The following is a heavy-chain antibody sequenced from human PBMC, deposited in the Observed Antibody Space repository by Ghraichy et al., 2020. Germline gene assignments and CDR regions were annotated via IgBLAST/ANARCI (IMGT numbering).Heavy chain of an antibody. J-gene: IGHJ4*02. CDR1: GYDFTSHW. V-gene: IGHV5-51*01. CDR2: IYPRDSDA. CDR3: ARPNGGPFDY. D-gene: IGHD2-8*01. Sequence: GESLNISCKSSGYDFTSHWIGWVRQMPGKGLEWMGIIYPRDSDARYSPSFQGQVTISAEKSTSTAYLQWSSLKASDTAIYYCARPNGGPFDYWGQGTLVTVSS.